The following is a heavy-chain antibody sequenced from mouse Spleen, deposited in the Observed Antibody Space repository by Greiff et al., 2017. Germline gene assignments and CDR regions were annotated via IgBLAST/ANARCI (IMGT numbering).Heavy chain of an antibody. Sequence: EVKVVESGGGLVKLGGSLKLSCAASGFTFSSYAMSWVRQTPEKRLEWVATISSGGGNTYYPDSVKGRFTISRDNAKNTLYLQMSSLKSEDTAMYYCARHEYDGYYPYWGQGTTLTVSS. CDR1: GFTFSSYA. J-gene: IGHJ2*01. V-gene: IGHV5-9*04. CDR2: ISSGGGNT. CDR3: ARHEYDGYYPY. D-gene: IGHD2-3*01.